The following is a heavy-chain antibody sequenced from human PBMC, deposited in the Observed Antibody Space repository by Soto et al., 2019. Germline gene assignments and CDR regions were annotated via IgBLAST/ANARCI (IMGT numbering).Heavy chain of an antibody. CDR1: GYTFTTYY. J-gene: IGHJ4*02. V-gene: IGHV1-46*01. D-gene: IGHD2-15*01. CDR3: ARAGYCSGGTCFHGNCDY. CDR2: INPNGGSK. Sequence: QVQLVQSGAEVKRPGASVKVSCKASGYTFTTYYMHWVRQAPGQVLEWLGIINPNGGSKTYAQKFQGRVTMTRDTSTSTVYLELSSLRSEDTAVYYCARAGYCSGGTCFHGNCDYWGQGTLVTVSA.